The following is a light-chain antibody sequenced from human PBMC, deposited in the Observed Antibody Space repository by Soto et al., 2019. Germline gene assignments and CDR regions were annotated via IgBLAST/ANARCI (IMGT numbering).Light chain of an antibody. J-gene: IGKJ1*01. CDR2: GTS. CDR1: QSVNSN. CDR3: QQYNNWPRT. Sequence: VMKRSRATLSLSPWERATLCPRASQSVNSNLAWYQQKAAQAPRLLIYGTSTRATGIPARFSGRGSGTDFTLTISSLQLEDFAVYYCQQYNNWPRTFGQGTKVE. V-gene: IGKV3-15*01.